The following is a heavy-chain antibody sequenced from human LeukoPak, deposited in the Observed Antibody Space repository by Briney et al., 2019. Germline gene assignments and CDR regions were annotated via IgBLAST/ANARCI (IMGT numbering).Heavy chain of an antibody. CDR1: GYSISSGYY. CDR2: IYHSGST. D-gene: IGHD5-24*01. V-gene: IGHV4-38-2*02. J-gene: IGHJ4*02. Sequence: PSETLSLTCTVSGYSISSGYYWGWIRQPPGKGLEWIGSIYHSGSTYYNPSLKSRVTISVDTSKNQFSLKLSSVTAADTAVYYCARDLFRDGYEWWYWGQGTLVTVSS. CDR3: ARDLFRDGYEWWY.